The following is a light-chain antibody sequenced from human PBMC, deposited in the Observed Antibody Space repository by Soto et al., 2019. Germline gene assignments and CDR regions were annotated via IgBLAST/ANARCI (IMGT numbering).Light chain of an antibody. V-gene: IGKV3-11*01. CDR2: DTS. J-gene: IGKJ5*01. CDR3: QQRSDRPLT. CDR1: RSVSRY. Sequence: EIVLTQSPATLSLSPGERATLSCRASRSVSRYLAWYQQKPGQAPRLLIYDTSIRPTGIPARFSGSGSGTDFTLTISSLEPEDFAIYYCQQRSDRPLTFGQGTRLEIK.